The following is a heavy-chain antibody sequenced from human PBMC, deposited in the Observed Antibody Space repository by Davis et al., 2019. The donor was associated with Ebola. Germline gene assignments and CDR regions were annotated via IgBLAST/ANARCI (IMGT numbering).Heavy chain of an antibody. Sequence: PSETLSLTCTVSGGSVSSGSYYWSWIRQPPGKGLEWIGYIYYSGSTNYNPSLKSRVTISVDTSKNQFSLKLSSVTAADTAVYYCAREGQWRYNWFDPWGQGTLVTVSS. CDR2: IYYSGST. V-gene: IGHV4-61*01. CDR3: AREGQWRYNWFDP. CDR1: GGSVSSGSYY. J-gene: IGHJ5*02. D-gene: IGHD6-19*01.